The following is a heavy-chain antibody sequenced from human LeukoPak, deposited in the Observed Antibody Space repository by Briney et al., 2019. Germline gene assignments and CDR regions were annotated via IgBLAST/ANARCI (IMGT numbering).Heavy chain of an antibody. J-gene: IGHJ4*02. Sequence: SETLSLTCTVSGGSISSSSYYWGWIRQPPGKGLEWIGSIYYSGSTYYNPSLKSRVTISVDTSKNQFSLKLSSVTAADTAVHYCARGGIAVATFDYWGQGTLVTVSS. CDR2: IYYSGST. CDR3: ARGGIAVATFDY. CDR1: GGSISSSSYY. V-gene: IGHV4-39*07. D-gene: IGHD6-19*01.